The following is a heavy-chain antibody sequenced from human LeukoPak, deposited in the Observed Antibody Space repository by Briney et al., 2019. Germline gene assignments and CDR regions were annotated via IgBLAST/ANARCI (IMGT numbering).Heavy chain of an antibody. J-gene: IGHJ4*02. CDR3: VKDYQVGNSPAFGDY. V-gene: IGHV3-23*01. CDR1: GFTFSSYA. Sequence: GGSLRLSCAASGFTFSSYAISWVRQAPGKGLEWVSTVSGHGSTSYYPDSVKGRFTISRDNSRNTMYLQMNSLRVEDTAVYYCVKDYQVGNSPAFGDYWGQGTLVTISS. D-gene: IGHD1-26*01. CDR2: VSGHGSTS.